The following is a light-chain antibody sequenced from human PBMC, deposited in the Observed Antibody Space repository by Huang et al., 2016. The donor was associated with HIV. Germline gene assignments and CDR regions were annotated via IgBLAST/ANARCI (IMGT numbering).Light chain of an antibody. CDR1: QAIRRV. CDR3: QQASSFPLT. V-gene: IGKV1-12*01. CDR2: ATS. Sequence: DIQMTQSPSSVSASVGDKVTITCRASQAIRRVLAWYQQKPGKAPKLLIYATSRLQSGCPSRVSGSGSGTDFTLTISSLQPEDFATYSCQQASSFPLTFGGGTKVEIK. J-gene: IGKJ4*01.